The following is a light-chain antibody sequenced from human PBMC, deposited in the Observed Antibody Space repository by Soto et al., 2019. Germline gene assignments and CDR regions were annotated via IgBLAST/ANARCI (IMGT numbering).Light chain of an antibody. J-gene: IGLJ3*02. CDR1: SSDVGSYRF. CDR2: EGN. Sequence: QSALTQPASVSGSPGQSITISCTGISSDVGSYRFVSWYQQYPGKVPKLMIYEGNRRPSGVSNRFSGSKSGNTASLTISGLQAEDEADYYCCSYAGSSTMVFGGGTKVTVL. V-gene: IGLV2-23*01. CDR3: CSYAGSSTMV.